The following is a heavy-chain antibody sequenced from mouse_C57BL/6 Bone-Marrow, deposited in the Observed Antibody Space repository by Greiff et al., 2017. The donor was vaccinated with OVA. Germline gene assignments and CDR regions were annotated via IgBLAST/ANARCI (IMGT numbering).Heavy chain of an antibody. Sequence: EVQRVESGPELVKPGASVKMSCKASGYTFTDYNMHWVKQSHGKSLEWIGYINPNNGGTSYNQKFKGKATLTVNKSSSTAYMELRSLTSEDSAVYYCAIITTRYAMDYWGQGTSVTVSS. D-gene: IGHD1-1*01. CDR2: INPNNGGT. J-gene: IGHJ4*01. V-gene: IGHV1-22*01. CDR1: GYTFTDYN. CDR3: AIITTRYAMDY.